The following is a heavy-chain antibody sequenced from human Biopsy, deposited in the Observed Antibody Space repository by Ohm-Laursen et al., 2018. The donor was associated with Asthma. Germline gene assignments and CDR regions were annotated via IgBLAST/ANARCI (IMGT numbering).Heavy chain of an antibody. CDR3: AKERYYDFWSGYPI. J-gene: IGHJ3*02. Sequence: SLRLSCAASGFSFSEFVMHWVRQAPGKGLEWVAVISYDGSTKYYADSVKGRFTISRDNSENTLYLQMNSLRAEDTAVYYCAKERYYDFWSGYPIWGQGTMVTVSS. CDR2: ISYDGSTK. D-gene: IGHD3-3*01. V-gene: IGHV3-30*18. CDR1: GFSFSEFV.